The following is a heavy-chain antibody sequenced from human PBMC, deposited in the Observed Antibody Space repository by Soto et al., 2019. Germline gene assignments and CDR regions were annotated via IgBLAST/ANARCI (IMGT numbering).Heavy chain of an antibody. Sequence: QVQLVQSGAEVKKPGSSVKVSCKASGGTFSSYAISWVRQAPGQGLEWMGGIIRIFGTANYAQKSQGRVTITADESTSTAYMELSSLRSEDTAVYYCASGGEVVPAAIRYGMDVWGQGTTVTVSS. CDR1: GGTFSSYA. CDR2: IIRIFGTA. J-gene: IGHJ6*02. D-gene: IGHD2-2*01. V-gene: IGHV1-69*01. CDR3: ASGGEVVPAAIRYGMDV.